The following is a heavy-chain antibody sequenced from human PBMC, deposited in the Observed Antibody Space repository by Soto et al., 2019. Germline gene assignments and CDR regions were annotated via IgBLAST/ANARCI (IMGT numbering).Heavy chain of an antibody. CDR1: GLTVSRSY. CDR3: AKDVLRFLEWLAFYGMDV. CDR2: ISYDGSNK. D-gene: IGHD3-3*01. J-gene: IGHJ6*02. V-gene: IGHV3-30*18. Sequence: GGSLRLSCTASGLTVSRSYMSWVRQAPGKGLEWVAVISYDGSNKYYADSVKGRFTISRDNSKNTLYLQMNSLRAEDTAVYYCAKDVLRFLEWLAFYGMDVWGQGTTVTVSS.